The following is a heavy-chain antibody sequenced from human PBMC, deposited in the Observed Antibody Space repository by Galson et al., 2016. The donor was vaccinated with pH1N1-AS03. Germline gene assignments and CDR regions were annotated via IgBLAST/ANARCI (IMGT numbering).Heavy chain of an antibody. CDR3: ARLRVVVVPAALGGSDYFDS. CDR1: GFTVSSNY. CDR2: FYSGGIT. Sequence: SLRLSCAASGFTVSSNYMSWVRQAPGKGLEWVSVFYSGGITYYADSVKGRFTISRDSSKNTLYLQMNSLRAEDTAVYYCARLRVVVVPAALGGSDYFDSWGQGTLVTVSS. J-gene: IGHJ4*02. D-gene: IGHD2-2*01. V-gene: IGHV3-53*01.